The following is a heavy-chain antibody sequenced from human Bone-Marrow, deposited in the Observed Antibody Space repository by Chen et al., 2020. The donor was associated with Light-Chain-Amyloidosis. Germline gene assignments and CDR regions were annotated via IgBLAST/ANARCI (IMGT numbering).Heavy chain of an antibody. J-gene: IGHJ4*02. D-gene: IGHD3-16*01. CDR3: TRKGGYVDF. V-gene: IGHV3-23*04. CDR1: GFNFSSFG. Sequence: EVQLVESGGGLVQPGGSLRLSCATSGFNFSSFGMSWVRQAPGKGLEWVSTVSGSTVSTYYAGDVKGRFIISRDNSKSTLYLQMNSLRAGDTAVYFCTRKGGYVDFWGQGSLVTVSS. CDR2: VSGSTVST.